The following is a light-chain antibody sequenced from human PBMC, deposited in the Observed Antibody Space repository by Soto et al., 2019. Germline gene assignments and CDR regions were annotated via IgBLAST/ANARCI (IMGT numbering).Light chain of an antibody. CDR3: FSYTTSSAPYV. Sequence: QSALTQPASVSGSPGQSITISCTGTTSDVGGYNYVSWYQQHPGKAPKLMIYEVSSRPSGVSNRFSGSKSGNTASLTISGLQAEDEAAYYCFSYTTSSAPYVFGTGTKLTVL. V-gene: IGLV2-14*01. CDR1: TSDVGGYNY. J-gene: IGLJ1*01. CDR2: EVS.